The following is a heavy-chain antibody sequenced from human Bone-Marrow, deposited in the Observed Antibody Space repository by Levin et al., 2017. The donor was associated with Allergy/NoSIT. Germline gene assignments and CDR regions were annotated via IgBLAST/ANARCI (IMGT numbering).Heavy chain of an antibody. D-gene: IGHD2-2*01. J-gene: IGHJ5*02. Sequence: KPGGSLRLSCAASGFTFSSYSMNWVRQAPGKGLEWVSSISSSSSYIYYADSVKGRFTISRDNAKNSLYLQMNSLRAEDTAVYYCARDNDEYCSSTSCYGSWFDPWGQGTLVTVSS. CDR3: ARDNDEYCSSTSCYGSWFDP. CDR1: GFTFSSYS. V-gene: IGHV3-21*01. CDR2: ISSSSSYI.